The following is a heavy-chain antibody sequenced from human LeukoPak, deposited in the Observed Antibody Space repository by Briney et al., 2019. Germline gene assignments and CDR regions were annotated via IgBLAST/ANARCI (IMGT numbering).Heavy chain of an antibody. J-gene: IGHJ4*02. V-gene: IGHV3-21*01. CDR1: GFTVSSNY. D-gene: IGHD3-10*01. CDR2: ISSSSSYI. CDR3: AREDYELRGFDY. Sequence: NPGGSLRLSCAASGFTVSSNYMSWVRQAPGKGLEWVSSISSSSSYIYYADSVKGRFTISRDNAKNSLYLQMNSLRAEDTAVYYCAREDYELRGFDYWGQGALVTVSS.